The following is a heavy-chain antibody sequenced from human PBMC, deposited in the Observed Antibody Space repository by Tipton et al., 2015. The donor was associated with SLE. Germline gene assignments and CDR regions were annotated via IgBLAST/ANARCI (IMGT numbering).Heavy chain of an antibody. CDR2: IYRDFTT. D-gene: IGHD3-3*01. J-gene: IGHJ5*02. V-gene: IGHV3-23*03. CDR1: GFTFSTYA. Sequence: SLRLSCAASGFTFSTYAMSWVRQAPGKGLEWVSLIYRDFTTYYVDSVKGRFAISRDNSKNTLYLQMNSLRVEDTAVYYCAKKLRTYYDSWSGFDPWRQGTLVSVYS. CDR3: AKKLRTYYDSWSGFDP.